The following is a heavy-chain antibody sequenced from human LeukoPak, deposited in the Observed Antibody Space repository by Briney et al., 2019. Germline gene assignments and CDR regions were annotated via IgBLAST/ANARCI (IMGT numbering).Heavy chain of an antibody. CDR2: IYHGGST. Sequence: SETLSLTCAVSGGSISSSNWWSWVRQPPGKGLEWIGEIYHGGSTNYNPSLKSRVTISVDKSKNQFSLKLSSVTAADTAVYYCARDGAPGYSSSWVKWFDPWGQGTLVTVSS. CDR3: ARDGAPGYSSSWVKWFDP. V-gene: IGHV4-4*02. J-gene: IGHJ5*02. CDR1: GGSISSSNW. D-gene: IGHD6-13*01.